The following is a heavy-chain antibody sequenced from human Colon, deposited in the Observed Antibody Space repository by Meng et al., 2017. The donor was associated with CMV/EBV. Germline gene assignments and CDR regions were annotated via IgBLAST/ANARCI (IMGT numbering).Heavy chain of an antibody. D-gene: IGHD3-3*01. V-gene: IGHV1-18*01. CDR3: ASSSLGFWSGYAVKLGHGFDV. Sequence: ASVTVSCTASGYTLSSFGINWVRQAPGQGLEWMGWITNYNDNSNDAQNFQGRVTITTDTSTSTAYMELRSLISDDTAVYYCASSSLGFWSGYAVKLGHGFDVWGQGTTVTVSS. CDR1: GYTLSSFG. J-gene: IGHJ6*02. CDR2: ITNYNDNS.